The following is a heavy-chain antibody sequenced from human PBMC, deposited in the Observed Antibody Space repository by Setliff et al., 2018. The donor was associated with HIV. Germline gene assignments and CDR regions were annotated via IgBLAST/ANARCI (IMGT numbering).Heavy chain of an antibody. D-gene: IGHD2-15*01. CDR3: ARDPVAAVVLGFDN. J-gene: IGHJ4*02. Sequence: PGGSLRLSCAASGFTFSSYAMSWVRQAPGKGLEWVSAISGSGGSTYYADSVKGRFTISRDNSKNTLYLQMNSLRAEDSGMYYCARDPVAAVVLGFDNWGQGALVTVSS. V-gene: IGHV3-23*01. CDR2: ISGSGGST. CDR1: GFTFSSYA.